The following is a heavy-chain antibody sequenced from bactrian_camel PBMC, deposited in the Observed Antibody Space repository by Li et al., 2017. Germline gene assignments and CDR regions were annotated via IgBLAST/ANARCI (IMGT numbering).Heavy chain of an antibody. J-gene: IGHJ4*01. Sequence: DVQLVESGGGSVQAGGSLRLSCRASGYTVSSYCLGWFRQAPGKEREGVATIYTGGGNTLYADSVKGRFTISQDNAKNTVYLQMNNLKPEDTAVYYCVRSLSFVATTDVQYLNREGQGTQVTVS. CDR1: GYTVSSYC. D-gene: IGHD4*01. CDR2: IYTGGGNT. V-gene: IGHV3S40*01.